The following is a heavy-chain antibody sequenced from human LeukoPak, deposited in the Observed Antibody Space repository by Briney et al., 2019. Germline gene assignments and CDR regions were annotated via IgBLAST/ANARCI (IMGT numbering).Heavy chain of an antibody. D-gene: IGHD4-17*01. V-gene: IGHV3-33*01. CDR3: ARDLNGDYPEDSLDI. CDR1: GFTFSNHA. Sequence: GGSLRLSCAASGFTFSNHAMHWVRQAPGKGLEWVTLVWYDGNRKYYADSVKGRFTISRDNAKTSLHLQMNSLRADDTAVYYCARDLNGDYPEDSLDIWGPGTMVTVSS. CDR2: VWYDGNRK. J-gene: IGHJ3*02.